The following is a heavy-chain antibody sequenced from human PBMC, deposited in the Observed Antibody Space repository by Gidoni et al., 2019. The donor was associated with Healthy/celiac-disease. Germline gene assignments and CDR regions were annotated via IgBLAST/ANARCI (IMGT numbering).Heavy chain of an antibody. D-gene: IGHD4-4*01. Sequence: QVQLQQWGAGLLKPSETLSLTCAVYGGSFSGYYWSWIRQPPGKGLEWIGEINHSGSTNYNPSLKSRVTISVDTSKNQFSLKLSSVTAADTAVYYCAREYSNHEGTFDYWGQGTLVTVSS. CDR1: GGSFSGYY. CDR2: INHSGST. CDR3: AREYSNHEGTFDY. J-gene: IGHJ4*02. V-gene: IGHV4-34*01.